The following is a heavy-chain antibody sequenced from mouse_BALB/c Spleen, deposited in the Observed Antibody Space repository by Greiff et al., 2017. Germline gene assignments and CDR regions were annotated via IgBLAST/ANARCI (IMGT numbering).Heavy chain of an antibody. CDR2: IWRGGST. V-gene: IGHV2-5-1*01. Sequence: VQLQQSGPSLVQPSQSLSITCTVSGFSLTSYGVHWVRQSPGKGLEWLGVIWRGGSTDYNAAFMSRLSITKDNSKSQVFFKMNSLQADDTAIYYCAKEGGGNHWYFDVWGAGTTVTVSS. D-gene: IGHD1-1*02. J-gene: IGHJ1*01. CDR3: AKEGGGNHWYFDV. CDR1: GFSLTSYG.